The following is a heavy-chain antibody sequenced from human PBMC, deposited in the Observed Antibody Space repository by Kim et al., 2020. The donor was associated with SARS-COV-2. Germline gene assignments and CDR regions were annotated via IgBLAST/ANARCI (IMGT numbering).Heavy chain of an antibody. J-gene: IGHJ6*02. V-gene: IGHV3-13*01. CDR3: ARAYPSGGSSSYYYYGMDV. D-gene: IGHD2-15*01. CDR1: GFTFSSYD. CDR2: IGTAGDT. Sequence: GGSLRLSCAASGFTFSSYDMHWVRQATGKGLEWVSAIGTAGDTYYPGSVKGRFTISRENAKNSLYLQMNSLRAGDTAVYYCARAYPSGGSSSYYYYGMDVWGQGTTVTVSS.